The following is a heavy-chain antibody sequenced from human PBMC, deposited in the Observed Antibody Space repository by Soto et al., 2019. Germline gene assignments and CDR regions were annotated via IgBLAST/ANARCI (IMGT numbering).Heavy chain of an antibody. CDR1: GGSISSSNW. V-gene: IGHV4-4*02. Sequence: NPSETLSLTCAVSGGSISSSNWWSWVRQPPGKGLEWIGEIYHSGSTNYNPSLKSRVTISVDKSKNQFSLKLSSVTAADTAVYYCARRLSGIAVRYYFDYWGQGTLVTVSS. CDR3: ARRLSGIAVRYYFDY. CDR2: IYHSGST. J-gene: IGHJ4*02. D-gene: IGHD6-19*01.